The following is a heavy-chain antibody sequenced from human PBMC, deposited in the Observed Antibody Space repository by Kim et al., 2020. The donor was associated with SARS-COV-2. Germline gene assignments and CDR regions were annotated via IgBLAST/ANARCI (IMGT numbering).Heavy chain of an antibody. Sequence: ASVKVSCKASGYTFTGYYMHWVRQAPGQGLEWMGWINPNSGGTNYAQNFQGRVTMTRDTSISVSYMELSSLTSDDTAVYYCVREALCSSTNCQLDYWGQGNLVTVSS. CDR1: GYTFTGYY. V-gene: IGHV1-2*02. CDR3: VREALCSSTNCQLDY. D-gene: IGHD2-2*01. CDR2: INPNSGGT. J-gene: IGHJ4*02.